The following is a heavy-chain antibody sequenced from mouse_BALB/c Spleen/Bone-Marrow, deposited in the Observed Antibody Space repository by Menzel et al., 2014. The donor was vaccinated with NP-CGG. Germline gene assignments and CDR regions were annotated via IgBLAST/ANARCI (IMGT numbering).Heavy chain of an antibody. Sequence: VQLQQSGAELVKPGASVKLSCTASGFNIKDTYMHWVKQRPEQGLEWIGRIDPANGNTKYDPKFQGKATITADTSSNTAYLQLSSLTSEDTAVYYCAYGSSYDYFDYWAKAPLSQSPQ. V-gene: IGHV14-3*02. D-gene: IGHD1-1*01. CDR2: IDPANGNT. CDR1: GFNIKDTY. CDR3: AYGSSYDYFDY. J-gene: IGHJ2*01.